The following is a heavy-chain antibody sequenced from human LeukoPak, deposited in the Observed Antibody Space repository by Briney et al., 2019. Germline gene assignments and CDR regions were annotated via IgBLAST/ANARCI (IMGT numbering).Heavy chain of an antibody. V-gene: IGHV1-69*05. CDR2: IIPIFGTA. Sequence: VASVKVSCKASGGTFSSYAISWVRQAPGQGLEWMGGIIPIFGTANYAQKFQGRVTITTDESTSTAYMELSSLRSEDTAAYYCARGPRHGVVPAAISWFDPWGQGTLVTVSS. CDR3: ARGPRHGVVPAAISWFDP. J-gene: IGHJ5*02. D-gene: IGHD2-2*02. CDR1: GGTFSSYA.